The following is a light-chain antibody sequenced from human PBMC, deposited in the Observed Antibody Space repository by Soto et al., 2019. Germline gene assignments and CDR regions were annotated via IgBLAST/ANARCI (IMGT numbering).Light chain of an antibody. Sequence: QSALTQPASVSGSPGQSITISCTGTSRDIGTSNLVSWYHKYPGKAPKLIIFEVTRRPSGISNRFSGSKSGNTASLTISGLQPDDEADYCCYTYTGISTSLFVFGTGTKLTV. CDR2: EVT. CDR3: YTYTGISTSLFV. V-gene: IGLV2-23*02. J-gene: IGLJ1*01. CDR1: SRDIGTSNL.